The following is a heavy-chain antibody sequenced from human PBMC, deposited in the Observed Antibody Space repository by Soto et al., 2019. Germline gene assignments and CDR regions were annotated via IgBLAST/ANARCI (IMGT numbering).Heavy chain of an antibody. CDR1: GFTVSSNY. CDR3: ATLHDTGE. Sequence: GGSLRLSCAASGFTVSSNYMSWVRQTPGKGLEWISIIYSAGNTYYADSVKGRFTISRDNAKNSLYLQMNSLRVDDTALYYCATLHDTGEWGRGTLVTVSS. V-gene: IGHV3-66*01. CDR2: IYSAGNT. J-gene: IGHJ4*02.